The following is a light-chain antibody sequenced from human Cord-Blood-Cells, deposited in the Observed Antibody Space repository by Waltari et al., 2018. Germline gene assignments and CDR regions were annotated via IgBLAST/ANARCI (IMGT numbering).Light chain of an antibody. V-gene: IGKV3-11*01. CDR3: QQRSNGPPIT. CDR2: DAS. CDR1: QSVSSY. J-gene: IGKJ5*01. Sequence: EIVLTQSPATLSLSPGERATLSCRASQSVSSYLAWYQQKPGQAPRLLIYDASNRATGIPARFSGSGSGTDFTRTISSLEPEDFAVYYCQQRSNGPPITFGQGTRLEIK.